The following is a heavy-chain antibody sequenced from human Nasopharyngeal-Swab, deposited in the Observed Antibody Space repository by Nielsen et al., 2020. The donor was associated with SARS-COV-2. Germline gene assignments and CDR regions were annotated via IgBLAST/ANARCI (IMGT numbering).Heavy chain of an antibody. CDR3: ARDPQYNWNDGVFDY. CDR1: GFTFSDYY. V-gene: IGHV3-11*04. CDR2: ISSSGSTI. D-gene: IGHD1-1*01. J-gene: IGHJ4*02. Sequence: GESLKISCAASGFTFSDYYMRWIRQAPGKGLEWVSYISSSGSTIYYADPVKGRFTISRDNAKNSLYLQMNSLRAEDTAVYYCARDPQYNWNDGVFDYWGQGTLVTVSS.